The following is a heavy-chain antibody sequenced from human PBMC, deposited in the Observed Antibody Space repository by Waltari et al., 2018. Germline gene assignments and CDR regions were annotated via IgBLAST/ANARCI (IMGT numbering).Heavy chain of an antibody. Sequence: QVQLQESGPGLVKPSQTLSLTCTVSGGSISSGAYYWSWIRQPPGKGLEWIGYIYFSGSTYYNPALKSRVTRSVDTSKNQFALKLSSVTAADTAVYYCARGGSSNDAFDIWGQGTMVTVSS. CDR1: GGSISSGAYY. V-gene: IGHV4-30-4*08. CDR3: ARGGSSNDAFDI. D-gene: IGHD1-26*01. CDR2: IYFSGST. J-gene: IGHJ3*02.